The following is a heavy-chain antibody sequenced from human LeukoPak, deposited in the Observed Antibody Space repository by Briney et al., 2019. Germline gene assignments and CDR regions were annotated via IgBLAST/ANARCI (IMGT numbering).Heavy chain of an antibody. CDR2: ISAYNGNT. CDR1: GYTFTSYG. Sequence: VASVKVSCKASGYTFTSYGISWVRQAPGQGLEWMGWISAYNGNTNYAQKLQGRVTMTTDTSTSTVYMELSSLRSEDTAVYYCARDIGRWLQFHYFDYWGQGTLVTVSS. D-gene: IGHD5-24*01. J-gene: IGHJ4*02. CDR3: ARDIGRWLQFHYFDY. V-gene: IGHV1-18*01.